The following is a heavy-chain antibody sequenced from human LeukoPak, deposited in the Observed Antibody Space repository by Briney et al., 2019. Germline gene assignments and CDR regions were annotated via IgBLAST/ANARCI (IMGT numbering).Heavy chain of an antibody. D-gene: IGHD3-22*01. CDR2: ISGSGDNT. Sequence: GGSLRLSCVVSGITFSNAWMNWVRQTPGRGLEWVSGISGSGDNTYYADSVKGRFTISRDNSKNTLYVQVNSLGTEDTAAYYCAKGSYYDSSGSFYFDYWGQGTLVTVSS. V-gene: IGHV3-23*01. CDR1: GITFSNAW. CDR3: AKGSYYDSSGSFYFDY. J-gene: IGHJ4*02.